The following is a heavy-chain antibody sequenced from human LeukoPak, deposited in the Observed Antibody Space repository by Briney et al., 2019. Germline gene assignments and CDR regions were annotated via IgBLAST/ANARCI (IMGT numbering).Heavy chain of an antibody. Sequence: GESLKISCKGSGYSFTSYWIGWVRQIPGKGLEWWGIIYPGDSDTRYSPSFQGQVTISADKSISTAYLQWSSLKASDTAMYYCAVKTGTTPYYYGMDVWGQGTTVTVSS. CDR1: GYSFTSYW. CDR2: IYPGDSDT. CDR3: AVKTGTTPYYYGMDV. V-gene: IGHV5-51*01. J-gene: IGHJ6*02. D-gene: IGHD1-7*01.